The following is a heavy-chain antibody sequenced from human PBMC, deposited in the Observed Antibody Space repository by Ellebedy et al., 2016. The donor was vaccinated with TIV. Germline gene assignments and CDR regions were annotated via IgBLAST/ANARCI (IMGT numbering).Heavy chain of an antibody. CDR1: GFTFGSYG. V-gene: IGHV3-33*08. J-gene: IGHJ4*02. Sequence: GGSLRLSCAASGFTFGSYGMHWVRQAPGKGLEWVTGLWFDNRYYADSVKGRFTISRDNSKNTLYLQLNSLRAGDTAVYYCAREFHDYFFDYWGQGTLVTVSS. D-gene: IGHD2-21*02. CDR2: LWFDNR. CDR3: AREFHDYFFDY.